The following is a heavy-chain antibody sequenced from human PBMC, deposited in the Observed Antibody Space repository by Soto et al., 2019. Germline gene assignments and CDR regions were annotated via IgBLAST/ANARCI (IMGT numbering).Heavy chain of an antibody. CDR2: INHGGTT. Sequence: SETLSLTCAVYGESFSGHYWSWIRQPPGKGLEWIGEINHGGTTHHNPSLKSRVFISVDTSKNQVSLKLSSVTATDTAIHFCARGGIPDFFDYWGQGTLVTVSS. J-gene: IGHJ4*02. CDR1: GESFSGHY. CDR3: ARGGIPDFFDY. V-gene: IGHV4-34*01.